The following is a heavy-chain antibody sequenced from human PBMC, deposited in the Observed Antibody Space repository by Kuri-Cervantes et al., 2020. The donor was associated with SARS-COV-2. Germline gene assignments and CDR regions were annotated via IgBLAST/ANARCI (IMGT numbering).Heavy chain of an antibody. CDR2: IYYSGST. CDR3: ARADTAMVLFDY. Sequence: SETLSLTCTVSGGSISSGDYYWSWIRQPPGKGLEWIGYIYYSGSTNYNPSLKSRVTISVDTSKNQFSLKLSSVTAADTAVYYCARADTAMVLFDYWGQGTLVTVSS. V-gene: IGHV4-30-4*08. D-gene: IGHD5-18*01. CDR1: GGSISSGDYY. J-gene: IGHJ4*02.